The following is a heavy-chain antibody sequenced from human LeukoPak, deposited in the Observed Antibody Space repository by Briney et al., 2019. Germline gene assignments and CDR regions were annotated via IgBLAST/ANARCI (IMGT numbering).Heavy chain of an antibody. CDR2: IYHSGST. CDR1: GGSFSGYS. CDR3: ARELAVAGNIDY. D-gene: IGHD6-19*01. J-gene: IGHJ4*02. Sequence: PSETLSLTCAVYGGSFSGYSWSWIRQPPGKGLEWIGYIYHSGSTYYNPSLKSRVTISVDTSKNQFSLKLSSVTAADTAVYYRARELAVAGNIDYWGQGTLVTVSS. V-gene: IGHV4-34*09.